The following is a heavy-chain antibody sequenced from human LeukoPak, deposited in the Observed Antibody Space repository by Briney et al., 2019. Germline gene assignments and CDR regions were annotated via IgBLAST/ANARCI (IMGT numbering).Heavy chain of an antibody. CDR2: ISGSGVST. D-gene: IGHD2/OR15-2a*01. Sequence: GGSLRLSCAASGFTFSSYAMNWVRQAPGEGLEWVSSISGSGVSTYYADSVKGRFTISRDNSKNTLYLQMNSLRAEDTAVYYCAKVGGRGKYFDAFDIWGQGTMLTVSS. J-gene: IGHJ3*02. CDR1: GFTFSSYA. V-gene: IGHV3-23*01. CDR3: AKVGGRGKYFDAFDI.